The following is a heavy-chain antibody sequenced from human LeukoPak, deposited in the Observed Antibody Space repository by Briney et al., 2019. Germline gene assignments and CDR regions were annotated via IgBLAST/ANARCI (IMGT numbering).Heavy chain of an antibody. D-gene: IGHD1-26*01. CDR3: GRDRSGGYSVDY. V-gene: IGHV4-38-2*02. CDR1: GYSISSGYS. CDR2: MYHSGST. J-gene: IGHJ4*01. Sequence: PSETLSLTCAVSGYSISSGYSWGWIRQPPGKGLEWIASMYHSGSTYYNPSLQSRVTLSADTSKNQFSPKMSSVTAADTAVYYCGRDRSGGYSVDYWGHGTLVTVS.